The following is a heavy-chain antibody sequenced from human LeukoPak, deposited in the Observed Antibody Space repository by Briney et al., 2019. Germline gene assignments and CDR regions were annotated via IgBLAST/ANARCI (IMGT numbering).Heavy chain of an antibody. V-gene: IGHV4-31*03. CDR3: ARDGGYRLNWFDP. CDR1: GGSISSGGYY. D-gene: IGHD3-16*01. Sequence: SETLSLTCSVSGGSISSGGYYWSWTRQHPGKGLEWIGYIYDSESTYYNPSLKSRVTISADTSKNQFSLELNSVTAADTAVYFCARDGGYRLNWFDPWGQGTPVTVSS. CDR2: IYDSEST. J-gene: IGHJ5*02.